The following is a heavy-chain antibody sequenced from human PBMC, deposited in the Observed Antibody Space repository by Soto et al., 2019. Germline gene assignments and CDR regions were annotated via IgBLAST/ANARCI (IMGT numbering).Heavy chain of an antibody. CDR2: IYYSGST. V-gene: IGHV4-59*08. CDR3: GSLKLGYSTFDP. CDR1: GFNISSYY. J-gene: IGHJ5*02. Sequence: SETLSLTSTVSGFNISSYYWSWIRQPPGKGLEWIGYIYYSGSTYYNPSLKSRVTISVDTSKNQFSLKLSSVTAADTAVYYCGSLKLGYSTFDPWGQGTLVTVSS. D-gene: IGHD5-18*01.